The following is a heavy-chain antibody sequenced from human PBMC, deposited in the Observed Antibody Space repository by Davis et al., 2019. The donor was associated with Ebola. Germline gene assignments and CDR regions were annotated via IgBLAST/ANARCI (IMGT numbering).Heavy chain of an antibody. J-gene: IGHJ4*02. Sequence: SETLSLTCTVSGGSISSYYWSWIRQPPGKGLEWIGYIYYSGSTNYNPSLKRRVTISVDTSKNQFSLKLSSVTAADTAVYYCARGLGIRDGYNVAYWGQGTLVTVSS. CDR1: GGSISSYY. D-gene: IGHD5-24*01. CDR2: IYYSGST. CDR3: ARGLGIRDGYNVAY. V-gene: IGHV4-59*01.